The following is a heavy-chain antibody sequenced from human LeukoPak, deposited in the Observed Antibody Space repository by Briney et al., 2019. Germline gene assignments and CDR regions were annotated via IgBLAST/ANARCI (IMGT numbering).Heavy chain of an antibody. CDR1: GFVFRSYS. CDR3: VSPSRPGTTLYFDW. D-gene: IGHD1-1*01. CDR2: IWYEADHH. Sequence: GGSLRLSCALTGFVFRSYSVHWVRQAPGKGLEWVAVIWYEADHHYYGDSVKGRFTISRDNFKNTLYLQMNSLRVEDTAVYYCVSPSRPGTTLYFDWWGQGTLVTVSA. J-gene: IGHJ4*02. V-gene: IGHV3-33*01.